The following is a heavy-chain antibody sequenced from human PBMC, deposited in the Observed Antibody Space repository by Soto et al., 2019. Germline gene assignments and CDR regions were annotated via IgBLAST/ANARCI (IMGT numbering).Heavy chain of an antibody. Sequence: GGSPRLSCAASGFTFDDYAMHWVRQAPGKGLEWVSGISWNSGSIGYADSVKGRFTISRDNAKNSLYLQMNSLRAEDTALYYCAKDRKPKPHYYFDYWGQGTLVTVSS. CDR1: GFTFDDYA. J-gene: IGHJ4*02. CDR3: AKDRKPKPHYYFDY. V-gene: IGHV3-9*01. CDR2: ISWNSGSI.